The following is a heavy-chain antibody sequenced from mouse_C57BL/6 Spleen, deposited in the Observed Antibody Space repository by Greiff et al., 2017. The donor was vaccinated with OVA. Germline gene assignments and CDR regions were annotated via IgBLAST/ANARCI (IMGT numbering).Heavy chain of an antibody. CDR1: GYSFTGYY. J-gene: IGHJ4*01. Sequence: VQLKQSGPELVKPGASVKISCKASGYSFTGYYMNWVKQSPEKSLEWIGEINPSTGGTTYNQKFKAKATLTVDKSSSTAYMQLKSLTSEDSAVYYCARSYYDYDGAMDYWGQGTSVTVSS. CDR2: INPSTGGT. D-gene: IGHD2-4*01. CDR3: ARSYYDYDGAMDY. V-gene: IGHV1-42*01.